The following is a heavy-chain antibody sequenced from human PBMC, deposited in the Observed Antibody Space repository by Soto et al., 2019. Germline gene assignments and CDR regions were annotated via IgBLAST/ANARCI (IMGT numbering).Heavy chain of an antibody. Sequence: EVQLVESGGGLVKPGGSLRLSCAASGFTFSSYSMNWVRQAPGKGLEWVSSISSSSSYIYYADSVKGRFTISRDNAKNSLYLKMNSLRAEDTAVYYCARVISLYDYVWGSYRNPNWYFDLWGRGTLVTVSS. CDR2: ISSSSSYI. J-gene: IGHJ2*01. V-gene: IGHV3-21*01. CDR3: ARVISLYDYVWGSYRNPNWYFDL. CDR1: GFTFSSYS. D-gene: IGHD3-16*02.